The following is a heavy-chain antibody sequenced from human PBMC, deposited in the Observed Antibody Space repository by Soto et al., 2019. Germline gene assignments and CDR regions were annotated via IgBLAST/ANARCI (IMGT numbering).Heavy chain of an antibody. D-gene: IGHD6-13*01. CDR3: ARGGSSWSAEYYQH. CDR2: INTYNGNA. V-gene: IGHV1-18*04. J-gene: IGHJ1*01. CDR1: GCIFTNYS. Sequence: GASGKVSCKGSGCIFTNYSITWVGQAPGHGLEWLGWINTYNGNAKYAQKLQGRVTLTTDTSTSTAYMELRSLRSDDTAVYFCARGGSSWSAEYYQHWGQGTLVTVSS.